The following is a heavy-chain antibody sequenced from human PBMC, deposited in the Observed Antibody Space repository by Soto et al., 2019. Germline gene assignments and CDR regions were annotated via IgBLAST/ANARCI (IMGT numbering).Heavy chain of an antibody. D-gene: IGHD3-3*01. J-gene: IGHJ6*02. Sequence: GGSLRLSCAASGFTFRDYYMSWIRQAPGKGLEWVSYISSSSSTIYYADSVKGRFTISRDNAKNSLYLQMNSLRAEDTALYYCARGEEGTLFGVLVFYGVDVWGQGTTVTVSS. CDR2: ISSSSSTI. CDR3: ARGEEGTLFGVLVFYGVDV. CDR1: GFTFRDYY. V-gene: IGHV3-11*01.